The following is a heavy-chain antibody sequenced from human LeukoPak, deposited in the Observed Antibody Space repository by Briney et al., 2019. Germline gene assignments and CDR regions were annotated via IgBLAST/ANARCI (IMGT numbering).Heavy chain of an antibody. V-gene: IGHV4-59*01. D-gene: IGHD3-22*01. CDR3: ARGLYYYDSSGYEGGAFDI. J-gene: IGHJ3*02. CDR2: IYYSGST. Sequence: SETLSLTCTVSGGSISSYYWSWIRQPAGKGLEWIGYIYYSGSTNYNPSLKSRVTISVDTSKNQFSLKLSSVTAADTAVYYCARGLYYYDSSGYEGGAFDIWGQGTMVTVSS. CDR1: GGSISSYY.